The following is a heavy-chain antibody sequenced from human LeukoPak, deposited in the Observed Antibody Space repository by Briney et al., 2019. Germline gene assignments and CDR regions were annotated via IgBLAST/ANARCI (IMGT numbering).Heavy chain of an antibody. CDR2: IYYSGST. Sequence: LETLSLTCTVSGGSISSYYWSWIRQPPGKGLEWIGYIYYSGSTNYDPSLKSRVTISVDTSKNQFSLRLSSVTAADTAVYYCAREGYSSSSRWFDPWGQGTLVTVSS. D-gene: IGHD6-6*01. J-gene: IGHJ5*02. CDR3: AREGYSSSSRWFDP. CDR1: GGSISSYY. V-gene: IGHV4-59*01.